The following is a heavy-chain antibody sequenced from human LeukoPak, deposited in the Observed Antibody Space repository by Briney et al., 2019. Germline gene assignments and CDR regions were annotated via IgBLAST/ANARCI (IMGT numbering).Heavy chain of an antibody. Sequence: ASVKVSCKASAYIFTSYYMHWVRQAPGQGLEWMGWISAYNGNTNYAQKLQGRVTMTTDTSTSTAYMELRSLRSDDTAVYYCARARDFWSGYYFDYWGQGTLVTVSS. V-gene: IGHV1-18*04. J-gene: IGHJ4*02. D-gene: IGHD3-3*01. CDR3: ARARDFWSGYYFDY. CDR1: AYIFTSYY. CDR2: ISAYNGNT.